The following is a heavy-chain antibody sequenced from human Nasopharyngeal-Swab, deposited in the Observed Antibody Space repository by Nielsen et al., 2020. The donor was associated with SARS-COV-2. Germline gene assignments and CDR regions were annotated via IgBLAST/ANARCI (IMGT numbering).Heavy chain of an antibody. V-gene: IGHV3-7*01. CDR1: GFTFSSYW. CDR2: IKQDGSEK. CDR3: ARSLYYYYDSSGYSL. Sequence: ESLKISCAASGFTFSSYWMSWVRQAPGKGLEWVANIKQDGSEKYYVDSVKGRFTISRDNAKNSLYLQMNSLRAEDTAVYYCARSLYYYYDSSGYSLWGQGTLVTVSS. D-gene: IGHD3-22*01. J-gene: IGHJ4*02.